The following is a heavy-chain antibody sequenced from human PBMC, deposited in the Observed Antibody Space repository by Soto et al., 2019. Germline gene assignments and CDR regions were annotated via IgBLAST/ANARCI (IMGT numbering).Heavy chain of an antibody. CDR3: ARGGVVITEYYYYAMDV. CDR2: ISSSSSYI. CDR1: GFTFSSYS. J-gene: IGHJ6*02. Sequence: GGSLRLSCAASGFTFSSYSMNWVRQAPGKGLEWVSSISSSSSYIYYADSVKGRFTISRDNAKNSLYLQMNSLRAEDTAVYYCARGGVVITEYYYYAMDVWGQGTLVTVSS. D-gene: IGHD3-3*01. V-gene: IGHV3-21*01.